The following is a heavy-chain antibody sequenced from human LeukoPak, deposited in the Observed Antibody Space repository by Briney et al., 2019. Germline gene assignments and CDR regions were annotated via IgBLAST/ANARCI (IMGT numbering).Heavy chain of an antibody. Sequence: ASVKVSCKASGYTFTGYYMHWVRQAPGQGLEWMGRINPNSGGTNYAQKFQGRVTMTRDTSISTAYMELSRLRSDDTAVYYCARDSDGLLWFGEPPRDAFDIWGQGTMVTVSS. CDR1: GYTFTGYY. D-gene: IGHD3-10*01. CDR3: ARDSDGLLWFGEPPRDAFDI. CDR2: INPNSGGT. V-gene: IGHV1-2*06. J-gene: IGHJ3*02.